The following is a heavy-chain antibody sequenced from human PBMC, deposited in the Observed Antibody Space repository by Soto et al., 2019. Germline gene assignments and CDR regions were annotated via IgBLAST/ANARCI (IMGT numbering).Heavy chain of an antibody. V-gene: IGHV1-3*01. Sequence: GASVKVSCKASGYTFTDYAIHWVRQAPGQRLEWMGWIAPGNGNTKYSQNFQGRVTITRDTSATTAYMELSSLRSEDTAVYYCAKGSRMWTPDYWGQGXLVTVYS. D-gene: IGHD2-21*01. CDR1: GYTFTDYA. J-gene: IGHJ4*02. CDR3: AKGSRMWTPDY. CDR2: IAPGNGNT.